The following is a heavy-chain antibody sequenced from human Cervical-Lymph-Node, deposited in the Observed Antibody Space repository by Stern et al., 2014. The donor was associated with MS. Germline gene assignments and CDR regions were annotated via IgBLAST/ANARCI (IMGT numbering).Heavy chain of an antibody. CDR3: ASQQQLAYYGMDV. CDR1: GGTFSSYT. Sequence: VQLVESVAEVKKPGSSVKVSCKAPGGTFSSYTISWVRQAPGQGLEWMGRIIPILGIANYAQKFQGRVTITADKSTSTAYMELSSLRSEDTAVYYCASQQQLAYYGMDVWGQGTTVTVSS. D-gene: IGHD6-13*01. J-gene: IGHJ6*02. CDR2: IIPILGIA. V-gene: IGHV1-69*09.